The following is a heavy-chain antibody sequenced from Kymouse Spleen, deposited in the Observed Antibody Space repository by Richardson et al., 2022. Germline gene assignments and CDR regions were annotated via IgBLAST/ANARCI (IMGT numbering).Heavy chain of an antibody. Sequence: QVQLQQWGAGLLKPSETLSLTCAVYGGSFSGYYWSWIRQPPGKGLEWIGEINHSGSTNYNPSLKSRVTISVDTSKNQFSLKLSSVTAADTAVYYCARDITGDYWGQGTLVTVSS. D-gene: IGHD1-20*01,IGHD1-7*01. CDR1: GGSFSGYY. CDR2: INHSGST. V-gene: IGHV4-34*01. J-gene: IGHJ4*02. CDR3: ARDITGDY.